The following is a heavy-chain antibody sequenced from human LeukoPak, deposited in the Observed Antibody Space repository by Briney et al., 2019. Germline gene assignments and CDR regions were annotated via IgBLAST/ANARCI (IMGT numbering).Heavy chain of an antibody. V-gene: IGHV4-59*01. CDR3: ARAGQLNRYYYYYYMDV. Sequence: SETLSLTCTVSGGSISSYYWSWIRQPPGKGLEWIGYIYYSGSTNYNPSLKSRVTISVDTSKNQFSLKLSSVTAADTAVYYCARAGQLNRYYYYYYMDVWGKGTTVTVSS. CDR1: GGSISSYY. CDR2: IYYSGST. J-gene: IGHJ6*03. D-gene: IGHD6-6*01.